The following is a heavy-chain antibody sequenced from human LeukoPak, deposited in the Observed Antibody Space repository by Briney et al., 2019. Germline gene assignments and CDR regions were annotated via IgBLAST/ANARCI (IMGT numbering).Heavy chain of an antibody. D-gene: IGHD4-17*01. J-gene: IGHJ4*02. Sequence: GGSLRLSCAASGFTFSSYGMHWVRQAPGKGLEWVAFIRYDGSNKYYADSVKGRFSISRDNSKNTLYLQMNRLRAEDTAVYYCASHDYGDPSPLDYWGQGTLVTVSS. CDR2: IRYDGSNK. CDR3: ASHDYGDPSPLDY. V-gene: IGHV3-30*02. CDR1: GFTFSSYG.